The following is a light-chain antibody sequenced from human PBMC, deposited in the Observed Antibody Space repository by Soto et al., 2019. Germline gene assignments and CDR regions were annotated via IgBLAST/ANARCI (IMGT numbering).Light chain of an antibody. CDR2: DAS. V-gene: IGKV3D-20*01. Sequence: EIELTQSPATLSLSPGERATLSCGASQSVSSSYLAWYQQKPGLAPRLLIYDASSRATGIPDRFSGSGSGTDFTLTISRLEPEDFAVYYCQQYGSSPATFGQGTRWIS. J-gene: IGKJ1*01. CDR3: QQYGSSPAT. CDR1: QSVSSSY.